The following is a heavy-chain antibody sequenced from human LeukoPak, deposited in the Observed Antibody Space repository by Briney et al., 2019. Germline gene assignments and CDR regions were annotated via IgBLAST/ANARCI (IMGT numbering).Heavy chain of an antibody. CDR1: GFTVSSNY. J-gene: IGHJ4*02. CDR2: IYSGGGT. V-gene: IGHV3-53*01. Sequence: GGSLRLSCAASGFTVSSNYMSWVRQAPGKGLEWVSVIYSGGGTYYADSVKGRFTISRDNSKNTLYLQMNSLRAEDTAVYYCASTILLGYCSGGSCYSYYFDYWGQGTLVTVSS. CDR3: ASTILLGYCSGGSCYSYYFDY. D-gene: IGHD2-15*01.